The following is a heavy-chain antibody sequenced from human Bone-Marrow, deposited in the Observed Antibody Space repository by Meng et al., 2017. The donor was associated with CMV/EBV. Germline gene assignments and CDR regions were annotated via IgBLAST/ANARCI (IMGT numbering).Heavy chain of an antibody. CDR2: ISAYNGNT. Sequence: ASVKVSCKASGYTFTSYGISWVRQAPGQGLEWMGWISAYNGNTNYAQKLQGRVTMTTDTSTSTAYMELRSLRSDDTAVDYCARVPRSPSGDYGMDVWGQGTTVTVSS. V-gene: IGHV1-18*01. D-gene: IGHD2-15*01. CDR1: GYTFTSYG. CDR3: ARVPRSPSGDYGMDV. J-gene: IGHJ6*02.